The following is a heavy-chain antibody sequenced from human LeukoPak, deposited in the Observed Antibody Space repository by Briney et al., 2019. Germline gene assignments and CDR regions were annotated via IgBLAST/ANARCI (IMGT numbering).Heavy chain of an antibody. CDR3: ARVMVSLVRGDYFYFDY. CDR1: GYTFTGYY. V-gene: IGHV1-2*06. D-gene: IGHD3-10*01. Sequence: GASVKVSCKASGYTFTGYYMHWVRQAPGQGLEWMGRINPNSGGTNVAQEFQGRVTMTRDTSISTAYMELSGLRSDDTAMYYCARVMVSLVRGDYFYFDYWAQGTLVTVSS. J-gene: IGHJ4*02. CDR2: INPNSGGT.